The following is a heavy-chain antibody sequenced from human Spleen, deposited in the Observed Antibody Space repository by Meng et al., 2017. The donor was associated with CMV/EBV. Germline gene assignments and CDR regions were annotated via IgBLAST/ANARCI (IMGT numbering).Heavy chain of an antibody. CDR1: GFSLSTSGVG. D-gene: IGHD3-22*01. J-gene: IGHJ4*02. Sequence: QYTMEDSGPTLLNPPQTLTLTGNFSGFSLSTSGVGVGWIRQPPGKALEWLALIYWDDDKRYSPSLKSRLTITKDTSKNQVVLTMTNMDPVDTATYYCAKRYYYDSSGYSFDYWGQGTLVTVSS. CDR2: IYWDDDK. CDR3: AKRYYYDSSGYSFDY. V-gene: IGHV2-5*02.